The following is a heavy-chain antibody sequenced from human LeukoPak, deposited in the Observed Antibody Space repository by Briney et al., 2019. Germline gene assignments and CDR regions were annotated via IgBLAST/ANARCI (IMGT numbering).Heavy chain of an antibody. CDR1: GFTFTSLP. J-gene: IGHJ4*02. Sequence: GGSLRLSCAASGFTFTSLPLHWVRQAPGKGLEWVAVSSTHGSDEYYADSVKGRFTVFSDNSKKTVYLQMDSLRAEDTAVHHCAMDYYDSNGYSRGWDYWGQGTLVTVSS. CDR3: AMDYYDSNGYSRGWDY. CDR2: SSTHGSDE. D-gene: IGHD3-22*01. V-gene: IGHV3-30*04.